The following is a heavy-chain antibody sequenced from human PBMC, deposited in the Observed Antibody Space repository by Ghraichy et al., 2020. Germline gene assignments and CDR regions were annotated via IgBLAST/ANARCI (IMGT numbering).Heavy chain of an antibody. V-gene: IGHV3-23*01. CDR1: GFTFSSYA. CDR3: AKDEGYCSGGSCYFCDY. D-gene: IGHD2-15*01. Sequence: GGSLRLSCAASGFTFSSYAMSWVRQSPGKGLEWVSAISGSGGSTYYADSVKGRFTISRDNSKNTLYLQMNSLRAEDMAVYYCAKDEGYCSGGSCYFCDYWGQGTLVTVSS. J-gene: IGHJ4*02. CDR2: ISGSGGST.